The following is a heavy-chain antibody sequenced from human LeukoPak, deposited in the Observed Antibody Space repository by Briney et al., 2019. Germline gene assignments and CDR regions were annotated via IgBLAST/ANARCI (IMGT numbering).Heavy chain of an antibody. Sequence: PGGSLRLSCVSSVLPFRSYAITWVPQPPAKGLESVSVITDDEDTYYADSVKGRFTISRDNSQNTVFLQMNSLRVEDTAVYYCAKVDYWSPENYFDSWGQGTLVTVSS. CDR3: AKVDYWSPENYFDS. CDR1: VLPFRSYA. J-gene: IGHJ4*02. D-gene: IGHD1-1*01. V-gene: IGHV3-23*01. CDR2: ITDDEDT.